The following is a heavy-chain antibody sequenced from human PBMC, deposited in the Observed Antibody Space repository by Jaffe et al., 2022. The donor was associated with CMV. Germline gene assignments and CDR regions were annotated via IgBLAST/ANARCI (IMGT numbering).Heavy chain of an antibody. Sequence: EVQLVESGGGLVKPGGSLRLSCAASGFTFSNAWMSWVRQAPGKGLEWVGRIKSKTDGGTTDYAAPVKGRFTISRDDSKNTLYLQMNSLKTEDTAVYYCTLYDYGDFLPNDYWGQGTLVTVSS. CDR3: TLYDYGDFLPNDY. CDR2: IKSKTDGGTT. V-gene: IGHV3-15*01. CDR1: GFTFSNAW. J-gene: IGHJ4*02. D-gene: IGHD4-17*01.